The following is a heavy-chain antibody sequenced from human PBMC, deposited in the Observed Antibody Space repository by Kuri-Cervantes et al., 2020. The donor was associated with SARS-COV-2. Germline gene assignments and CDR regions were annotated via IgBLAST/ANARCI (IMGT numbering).Heavy chain of an antibody. D-gene: IGHD2-15*01. J-gene: IGHJ4*02. Sequence: GGSLRLSCTASGFIFSDYYMTWIRQAPGKGLEWVSNIGPSGTTKYYADSVKGRFTISRDNSKNTLSLEMNSLRVEDTALYYCAKDQHGIVVVVAAVDSWGQGTLVTVSS. CDR2: IGPSGTTK. CDR1: GFIFSDYY. V-gene: IGHV3-11*04. CDR3: AKDQHGIVVVVAAVDS.